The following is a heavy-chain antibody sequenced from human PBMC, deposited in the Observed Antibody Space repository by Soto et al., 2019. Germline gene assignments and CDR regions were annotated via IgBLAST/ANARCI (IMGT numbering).Heavy chain of an antibody. Sequence: QVQLVESGGGLVKPGGSLRLSCAASGFTFSDYYMSWIRQAPGKGLEWVSYISSSSSYTNYADSVKGRFTISRDNAKNSLYLQMNSLRAEDTAVYYCARVVGYYDYVWVSYRTEYFQHWGQGTLVTVSS. J-gene: IGHJ1*01. CDR3: ARVVGYYDYVWVSYRTEYFQH. CDR2: ISSSSSYT. D-gene: IGHD3-16*02. CDR1: GFTFSDYY. V-gene: IGHV3-11*06.